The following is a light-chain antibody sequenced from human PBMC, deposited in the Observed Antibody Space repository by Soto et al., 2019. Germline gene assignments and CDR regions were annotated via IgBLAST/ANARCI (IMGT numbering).Light chain of an antibody. Sequence: EIVLTQSPDTLCLSPGERATLSGRASQSVSSYLAWYQQKPGQAPRLLIYDASNRATGIPARFSGSGSGTDFTLTISGLEPEDFAVYYCQQRSNWPGFGQGTRLEIK. V-gene: IGKV3-11*01. CDR1: QSVSSY. J-gene: IGKJ5*01. CDR3: QQRSNWPG. CDR2: DAS.